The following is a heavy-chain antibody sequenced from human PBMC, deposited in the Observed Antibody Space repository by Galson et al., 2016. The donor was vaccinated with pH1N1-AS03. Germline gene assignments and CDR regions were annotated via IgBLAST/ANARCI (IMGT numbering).Heavy chain of an antibody. CDR1: GASISSGGLS. V-gene: IGHV4-30-4*07. CDR3: ARGREQLMYYFDY. Sequence: CAVSGASISSGGLSWSWIRQPPGKGLEWIGYVYYTGSTYSKPSLKSRIFISADTSKNQFSLSLGSVTAADTAVYYCARGREQLMYYFDYWGQGILVTVSS. J-gene: IGHJ4*02. CDR2: VYYTGST. D-gene: IGHD1-26*01.